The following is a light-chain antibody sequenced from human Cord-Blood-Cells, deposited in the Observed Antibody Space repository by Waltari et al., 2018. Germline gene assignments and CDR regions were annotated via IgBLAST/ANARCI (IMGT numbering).Light chain of an antibody. CDR1: QSVSSY. CDR2: DAS. CDR3: QQRSNWPPFT. V-gene: IGKV3-11*01. J-gene: IGKJ3*01. Sequence: EIVLTQSPATLSLSPGDRATLSCRSSQSVSSYLAWYQQKPGQAPRLLIYDASNRATGIPARFSGSGSGTDFTLTISSLEPEDFAFYYCQQRSNWPPFTFGPGTKVDIK.